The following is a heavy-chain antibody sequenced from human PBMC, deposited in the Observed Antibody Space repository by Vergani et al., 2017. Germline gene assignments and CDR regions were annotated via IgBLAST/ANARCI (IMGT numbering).Heavy chain of an antibody. CDR2: ISSSSSYT. D-gene: IGHD2-8*01. J-gene: IGHJ4*02. Sequence: QVQLVESGGGLVKPGGSLRLSCAASGFTFSDYYMSWIRQAPGKGLEWVSYISSSSSYTKYADSVKGRFTISRDNAKNSLYLQMNSLRAEDTAVYYCARKDCTNGVCYTGQAHWGQGTLVTVSS. CDR1: GFTFSDYY. V-gene: IGHV3-11*05. CDR3: ARKDCTNGVCYTGQAH.